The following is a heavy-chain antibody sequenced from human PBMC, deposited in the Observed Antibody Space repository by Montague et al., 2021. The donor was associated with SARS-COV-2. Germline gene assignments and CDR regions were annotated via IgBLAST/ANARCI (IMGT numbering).Heavy chain of an antibody. Sequence: SETRSLTCALSGGSFSNYYWSWIRQPPGKGLEWIGKVNQSGTTIYNPSVKSGVTISEDTSKNQFYLRLNSVTAADTAVYYCARDKPDYDFWPGYGMDVWGQGTTVTVSS. D-gene: IGHD3-3*01. CDR1: GGSFSNYY. CDR2: VNQSGTT. CDR3: ARDKPDYDFWPGYGMDV. J-gene: IGHJ6*02. V-gene: IGHV4-34*01.